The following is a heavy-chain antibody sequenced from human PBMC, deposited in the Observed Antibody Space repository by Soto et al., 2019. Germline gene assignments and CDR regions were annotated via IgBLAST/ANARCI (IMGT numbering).Heavy chain of an antibody. D-gene: IGHD6-19*01. V-gene: IGHV1-69*01. Sequence: QVHLLMQSGAEVKKPGSSVKVSCKASGGNPSNSAISWVRQAPGQGLEWIGGIIPVFGVISYAKNFQGSVTITADESTSTAYMALSSLRVEDTTVYFCAGGRIVVAGSSAYYGMDVWGQGTAVTVSS. CDR2: IIPVFGVI. J-gene: IGHJ6*02. CDR1: GGNPSNSA. CDR3: AGGRIVVAGSSAYYGMDV.